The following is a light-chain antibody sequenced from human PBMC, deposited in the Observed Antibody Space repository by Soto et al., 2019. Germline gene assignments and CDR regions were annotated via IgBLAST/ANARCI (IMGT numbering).Light chain of an antibody. Sequence: ERIMTQSPATLSVSPGESATLSCRASQSVSSNLAWYQQKPGQAPRLLIYGVSTRATGIPARFSGSGSGTDFTLTISSLEPEDFAVYYCQQRSNWPLTFGGGTKVDNK. CDR3: QQRSNWPLT. CDR1: QSVSSN. V-gene: IGKV3-15*01. CDR2: GVS. J-gene: IGKJ4*01.